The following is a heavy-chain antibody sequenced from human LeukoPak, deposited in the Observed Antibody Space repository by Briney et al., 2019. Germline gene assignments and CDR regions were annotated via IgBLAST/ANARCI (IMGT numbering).Heavy chain of an antibody. CDR1: GFTVSSNY. CDR2: IKQDGSEK. CDR3: AKLAKYFYGSETYYFFEH. D-gene: IGHD3-10*01. V-gene: IGHV3-7*01. J-gene: IGHJ4*02. Sequence: GGSLRLSCAASGFTVSSNYMSWVRQAPGKGLEWVANIKQDGSEKYYVDSVKGRFTISRDNAKNSLYLQMNRLRAEDTAVYYCAKLAKYFYGSETYYFFEHWGQGTPVTASS.